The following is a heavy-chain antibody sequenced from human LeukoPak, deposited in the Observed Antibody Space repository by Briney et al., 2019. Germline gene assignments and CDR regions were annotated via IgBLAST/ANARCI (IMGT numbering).Heavy chain of an antibody. Sequence: ASVKVSCKASGYTFTSYGISWVRQAPGQGLEWMGGIIPIFGTANYAQKFQGRVTITADESTSTAYMELSSLRSEDTAVYYCARRSSSWYPWWRQGTLVTVSS. J-gene: IGHJ4*02. D-gene: IGHD6-13*01. CDR2: IIPIFGTA. CDR3: ARRSSSWYPW. CDR1: GYTFTSYG. V-gene: IGHV1-69*13.